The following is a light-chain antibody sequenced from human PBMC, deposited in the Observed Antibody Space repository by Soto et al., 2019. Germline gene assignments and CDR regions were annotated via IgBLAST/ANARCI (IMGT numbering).Light chain of an antibody. CDR1: QSVRSN. CDR3: QQYNDWWT. CDR2: GAS. J-gene: IGKJ1*01. V-gene: IGKV3-15*01. Sequence: EMVMTQSPATLSVSTGERATLSCRASQSVRSNLAWYQQKPGQAPRLLIYGASTRATGIPARFSGSGSGTEFTLTISSLQSEDFAVYYCQQYNDWWTFGQGTKVDIK.